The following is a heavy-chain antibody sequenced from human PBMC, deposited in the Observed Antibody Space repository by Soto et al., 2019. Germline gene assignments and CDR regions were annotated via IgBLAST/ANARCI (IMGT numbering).Heavy chain of an antibody. D-gene: IGHD3-22*01. J-gene: IGHJ4*02. CDR3: ARTYDSNGYANEFDS. CDR2: IYDNGIT. Sequence: QVVLQESGPGLVKPSEPLSLTCSVSGRSITSYYWSWVRQPPGKGLEWIGYIYDNGITSQNPSLKSRVTMSAQTSQNQFSLKLTCVTGADTAVYYCARTYDSNGYANEFDSWGQGILVTVTS. CDR1: GRSITSYY. V-gene: IGHV4-59*12.